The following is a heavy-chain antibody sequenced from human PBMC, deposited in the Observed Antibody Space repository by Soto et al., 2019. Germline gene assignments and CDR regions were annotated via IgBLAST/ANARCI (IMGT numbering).Heavy chain of an antibody. CDR3: AREGCGGDSYQLNTGHFDY. D-gene: IGHD2-21*02. CDR1: GGSISSGGYY. CDR2: IYYSGTT. V-gene: IGHV4-31*03. Sequence: QVQLQESGPGLVKPSQTLSLTCIVSGGSISSGGYYWSWIRQHPGKGLEWIGYIYYSGTTYYNPSLKSRLSISVDTSKNQFSLKLSSVTAADTAVYFCAREGCGGDSYQLNTGHFDYWGQGRLVTVSS. J-gene: IGHJ4*02.